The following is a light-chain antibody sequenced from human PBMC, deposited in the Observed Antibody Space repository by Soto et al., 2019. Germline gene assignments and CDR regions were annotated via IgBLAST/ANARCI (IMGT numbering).Light chain of an antibody. CDR3: CSYVGSSILM. CDR2: EVN. J-gene: IGLJ3*02. Sequence: QPASVSGSPGQSITISCTGTSSDVGLYNLVSWYKQLPGKAPKLIIYEVNERPSGISDRFSGSKSGNTASLTISGLQDEDEADYYCCSYVGSSILMFGGGTKLTVL. CDR1: SSDVGLYNL. V-gene: IGLV2-23*02.